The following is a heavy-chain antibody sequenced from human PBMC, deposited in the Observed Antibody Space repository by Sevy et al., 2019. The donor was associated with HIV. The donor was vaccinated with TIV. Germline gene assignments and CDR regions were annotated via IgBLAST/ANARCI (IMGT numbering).Heavy chain of an antibody. CDR1: GYTFTGYY. Sequence: ASVKVSCKASGYTFTGYYMHWVRQAPGQGLEWMGWINPNSGGTNYAQKFQGRVTMTRDTSISTAYMELSRLRSDDTAVYYWARTIVGATSRGGGRYGMDVWGQGTTVTVSS. V-gene: IGHV1-2*02. J-gene: IGHJ6*02. D-gene: IGHD1-26*01. CDR3: ARTIVGATSRGGGRYGMDV. CDR2: INPNSGGT.